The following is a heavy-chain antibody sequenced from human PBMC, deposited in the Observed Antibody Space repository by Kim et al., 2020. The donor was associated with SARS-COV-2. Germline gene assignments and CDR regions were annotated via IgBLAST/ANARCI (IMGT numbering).Heavy chain of an antibody. J-gene: IGHJ3*02. V-gene: IGHV3-9*01. D-gene: IGHD4-17*01. CDR3: AKEWEMATVTTDAFDI. CDR1: GFTFDDYA. Sequence: GGSLRLSCAASGFTFDDYAMHWVRQAPGKGLEWVSGISWNSDSIGYADSVKGRFTISRDNAKNSLYLQMNSLRAEDTAFYYCAKEWEMATVTTDAFDIWG. CDR2: ISWNSDSI.